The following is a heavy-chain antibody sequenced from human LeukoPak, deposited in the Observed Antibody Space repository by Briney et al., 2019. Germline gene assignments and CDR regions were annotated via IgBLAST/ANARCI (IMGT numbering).Heavy chain of an antibody. CDR2: IYYSGST. Sequence: PSQTLSLTCTVSGGSISSGGYYWSWIRQHPGKGLEWIGYIYYSGSTYYNPSLKSRVTISVDTSKNQFSLKLSSVTAADTAVYYCARDKGVIDAFDIWGQGTMVTVSS. V-gene: IGHV4-31*03. CDR3: ARDKGVIDAFDI. D-gene: IGHD3-10*01. CDR1: GGSISSGGYY. J-gene: IGHJ3*02.